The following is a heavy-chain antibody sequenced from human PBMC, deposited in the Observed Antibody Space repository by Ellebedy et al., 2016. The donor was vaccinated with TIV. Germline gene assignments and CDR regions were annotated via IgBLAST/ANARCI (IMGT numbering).Heavy chain of an antibody. D-gene: IGHD2-2*01. Sequence: GESLKISCAASGFTFSSYAMHWVRQAPGKGLEWVAVISYDGSNKNYADSVKGRFTISRDNSRNTLYLQMNSLRVEDTAVYYCARDRGGGVVVPAVKRPNRGLLRNGWGQGTLVTVSS. V-gene: IGHV3-30-3*01. J-gene: IGHJ4*02. CDR1: GFTFSSYA. CDR3: ARDRGGGVVVPAVKRPNRGLLRNG. CDR2: ISYDGSNK.